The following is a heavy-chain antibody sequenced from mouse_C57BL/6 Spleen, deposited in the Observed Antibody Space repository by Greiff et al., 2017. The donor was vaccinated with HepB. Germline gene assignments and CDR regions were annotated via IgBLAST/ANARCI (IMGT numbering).Heavy chain of an antibody. D-gene: IGHD2-4*01. CDR1: GYTFTDYN. CDR3: AGLIYYDYDDAMDY. CDR2: INPNNGGT. V-gene: IGHV1-22*01. Sequence: VQLKESGPELVKPGASVKMSCKASGYTFTDYNMHWVKQSHGKSLEWIGYINPNNGGTSYNQKFKGKATLTVNKSSSTAYMELRSLTSEDSAVYYCAGLIYYDYDDAMDYWGQGTSVTVSS. J-gene: IGHJ4*01.